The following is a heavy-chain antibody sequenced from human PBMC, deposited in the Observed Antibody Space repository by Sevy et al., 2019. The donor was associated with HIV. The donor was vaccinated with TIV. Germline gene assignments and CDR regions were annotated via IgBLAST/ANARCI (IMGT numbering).Heavy chain of an antibody. CDR1: GDFINNGGHY. Sequence: SETLSLTCTVSGDFINNGGHYWGWIRQRPGKGLEWIAYISHTGKPYYNSSLETRLAISVDASKNKFSLQLRSVTAADTAFYDCARDSDWARVITPAASYYFDSWGQGILVTVSS. D-gene: IGHD1-20*01. CDR3: ARDSDWARVITPAASYYFDS. J-gene: IGHJ4*02. V-gene: IGHV4-31*03. CDR2: ISHTGKP.